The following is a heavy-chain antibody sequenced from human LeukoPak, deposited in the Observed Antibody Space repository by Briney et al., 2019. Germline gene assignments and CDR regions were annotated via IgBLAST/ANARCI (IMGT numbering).Heavy chain of an antibody. CDR2: ISGSGGST. D-gene: IGHD3-10*01. J-gene: IGHJ6*03. CDR3: ARVESSANYYYYYMDV. Sequence: GGSLRLSCAASGFTFNSYGMSWVRQAPGKGLEWVSAISGSGGSTYYADSVKGRFTISRDNAKNSLYLQMNSLRAEDTAVYYCARVESSANYYYYYMDVWGKGTTVTVSS. CDR1: GFTFNSYG. V-gene: IGHV3-23*01.